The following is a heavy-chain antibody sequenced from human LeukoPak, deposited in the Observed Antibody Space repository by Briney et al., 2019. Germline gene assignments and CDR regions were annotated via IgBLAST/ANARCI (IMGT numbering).Heavy chain of an antibody. V-gene: IGHV3-7*01. J-gene: IGHJ4*02. CDR1: GFSFSSYW. Sequence: GGSLRLSCATSGFSFSSYWMTWVRQAPGKGPEWVANINEDGSQKNFVDSVKGRFTIFRDNAKSSLYLQMNSLRVEDTAVYYCARDIPRGASHLDYWGQGTLVTVSS. CDR3: ARDIPRGASHLDY. D-gene: IGHD1-26*01. CDR2: INEDGSQK.